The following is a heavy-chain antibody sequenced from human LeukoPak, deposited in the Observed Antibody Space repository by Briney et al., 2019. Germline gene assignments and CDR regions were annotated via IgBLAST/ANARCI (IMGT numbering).Heavy chain of an antibody. D-gene: IGHD1-26*01. CDR1: GFTFSSYE. CDR2: IYSGGTT. CDR3: ARGKLGAATLDY. J-gene: IGHJ4*02. Sequence: PGGSLRLSCAASGFTFSSYEMNWVRQAPGKGLEWVSLIYSGGTTYYADSVKGRFTISRDNSKNTLYLQMDSLRAEDTAVYYCARGKLGAATLDYWGQGTLVTVSS. V-gene: IGHV3-53*01.